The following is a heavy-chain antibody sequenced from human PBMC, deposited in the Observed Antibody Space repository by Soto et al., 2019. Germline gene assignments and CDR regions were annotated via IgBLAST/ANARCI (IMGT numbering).Heavy chain of an antibody. D-gene: IGHD3-3*01. V-gene: IGHV4-39*01. J-gene: IGHJ5*02. CDR3: ARGYDFWSGYLGPNNWFDP. Sequence: SETLSLTCTVSGGSISSSSYYWGWIRQPPGKGLEWIGSIFYSGSTYYNPSLKSRVTISVDTSKNQFSLKLSSVTAADTAVYYCARGYDFWSGYLGPNNWFDPWGQGTLVTVSS. CDR1: GGSISSSSYY. CDR2: IFYSGST.